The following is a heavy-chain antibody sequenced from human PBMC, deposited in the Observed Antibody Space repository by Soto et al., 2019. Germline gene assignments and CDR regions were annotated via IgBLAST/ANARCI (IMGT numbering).Heavy chain of an antibody. J-gene: IGHJ5*02. Sequence: ASVKVSCKASGYTLTSNDINWVRQATGQGLEWMGWMNPDSGNTGYAQKFQGRVTMTRNTSISTAYMELSSLRSEDTAVYYCARVRGIAARASQNYNWFDPWGQGTLVTVSS. D-gene: IGHD6-6*01. V-gene: IGHV1-8*01. CDR1: GYTLTSND. CDR3: ARVRGIAARASQNYNWFDP. CDR2: MNPDSGNT.